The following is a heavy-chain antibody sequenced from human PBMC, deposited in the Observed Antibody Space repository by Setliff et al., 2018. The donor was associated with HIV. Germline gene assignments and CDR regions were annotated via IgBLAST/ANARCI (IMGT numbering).Heavy chain of an antibody. D-gene: IGHD3-3*01. Sequence: SETLSLTCSVSGDSVSNGAYYWSWIRQHPGKGLEWIGHIYYSGHTHYNPSLKSRVSISVDASKNQFSLKVTSVTAADTAVYYCARASLDTIIGVNFYYMDVWGKGTTVTVSS. CDR2: IYYSGHT. CDR3: ARASLDTIIGVNFYYMDV. V-gene: IGHV4-31*03. CDR1: GDSVSNGAYY. J-gene: IGHJ6*03.